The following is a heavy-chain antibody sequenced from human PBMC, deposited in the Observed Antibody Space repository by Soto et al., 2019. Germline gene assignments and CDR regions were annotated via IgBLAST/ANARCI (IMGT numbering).Heavy chain of an antibody. D-gene: IGHD6-19*01. CDR3: ARDIAVDGRVYYGMDV. V-gene: IGHV6-1*01. J-gene: IGHJ6*02. CDR2: TYYRSKWYN. Sequence: SQALSLTCAISWDSFSSNIAAWNWIRQSPSRGLEWLGRTYYRSKWYNDYAVSVKSRITINPDTSKNQFSLQLNSVTPEDTAVYYCARDIAVDGRVYYGMDVWGQGTTVTVSS. CDR1: WDSFSSNIAA.